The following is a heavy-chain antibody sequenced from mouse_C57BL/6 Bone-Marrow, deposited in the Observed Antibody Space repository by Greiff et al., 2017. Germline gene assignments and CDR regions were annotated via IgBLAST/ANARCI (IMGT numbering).Heavy chain of an antibody. D-gene: IGHD2-4*01. J-gene: IGHJ3*01. Sequence: VQLQQPGAELVRPGSSVKLSCKASGYTFTSYWMDWVKQRPGQGLEWIGNIYPSDSETHYNQKFKDKATLPVDKSSSTAYMQLSSLTSEDSAVYYCARPYDYDSWFAYWGQGTLVTVSA. CDR3: ARPYDYDSWFAY. V-gene: IGHV1-61*01. CDR1: GYTFTSYW. CDR2: IYPSDSET.